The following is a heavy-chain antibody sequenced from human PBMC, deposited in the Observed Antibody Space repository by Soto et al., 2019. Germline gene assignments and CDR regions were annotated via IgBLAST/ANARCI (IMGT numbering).Heavy chain of an antibody. Sequence: GGSLRLSCAAPGFTFSDYWMNWFRQTPGKGLEWVASIKYDGREKNYVDSVKGRFTISRDSAKNSVYLQMASLRAEDTAVYYCARDGVAPGLYFDHWGGGNPVRVAS. J-gene: IGHJ4*02. CDR1: GFTFSDYW. CDR2: IKYDGREK. V-gene: IGHV3-7*05. D-gene: IGHD6-13*01. CDR3: ARDGVAPGLYFDH.